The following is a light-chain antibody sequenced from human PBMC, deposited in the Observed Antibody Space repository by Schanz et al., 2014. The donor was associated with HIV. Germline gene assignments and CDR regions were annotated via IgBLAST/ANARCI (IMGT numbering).Light chain of an antibody. CDR1: QTVSSNS. CDR3: QQRSDWPPLT. V-gene: IGKV3D-20*02. CDR2: SAS. J-gene: IGKJ4*01. Sequence: EIVLTQSPVILSLSPGERATLSCRASQTVSSNSLGWYQQKRGQVPRLLIYSASRRANGIPDRFSGSGSGTDFTLTISSLEPEDFAVYYCQQRSDWPPLTFGGGTKVEIK.